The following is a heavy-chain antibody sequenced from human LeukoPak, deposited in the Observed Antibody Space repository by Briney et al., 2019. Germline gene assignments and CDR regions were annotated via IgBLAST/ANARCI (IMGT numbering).Heavy chain of an antibody. Sequence: PSETLSLTCTVAGGSMSGYYWSWIRQPPGKGLEWIGEINHSGSTNYNPSLKSRVTISVDTSKNQFSLKLSSVTAADTAVYYCASLGYFDYWGQGTLVTVSS. CDR3: ASLGYFDY. D-gene: IGHD3-16*01. V-gene: IGHV4-34*01. CDR1: GGSMSGYY. J-gene: IGHJ4*02. CDR2: INHSGST.